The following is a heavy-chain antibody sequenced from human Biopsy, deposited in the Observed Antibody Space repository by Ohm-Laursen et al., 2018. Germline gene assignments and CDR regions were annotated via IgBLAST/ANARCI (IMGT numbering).Heavy chain of an antibody. CDR2: INTYNGNT. Sequence: SVKVSCKASGGTSSNFAINWVRQAPGQGLEWMGWINTYNGNTNYAQNLQGRVTMTTDTSTSTAYMELRSLRSDDTAVYYCARERGGYKRTDYWGQGTLVTVSS. D-gene: IGHD5-24*01. CDR1: GGTSSNFA. V-gene: IGHV1-18*01. J-gene: IGHJ4*02. CDR3: ARERGGYKRTDY.